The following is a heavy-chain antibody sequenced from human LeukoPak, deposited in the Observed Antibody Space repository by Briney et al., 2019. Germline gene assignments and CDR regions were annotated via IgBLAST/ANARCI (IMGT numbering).Heavy chain of an antibody. D-gene: IGHD3-9*01. V-gene: IGHV1-46*01. CDR3: ARDGPDYDILTGYTYGWRFDY. CDR1: GYTFTSYY. CDR2: INPSGGST. J-gene: IGHJ4*02. Sequence: GASVKVSCKASGYTFTSYYMHWVRQAPGQGLEWVGIINPSGGSTSYAQKFQGRVTMTRDTSTSTVYMELSSLRSEDTAVYYCARDGPDYDILTGYTYGWRFDYWGQGTLVTVSS.